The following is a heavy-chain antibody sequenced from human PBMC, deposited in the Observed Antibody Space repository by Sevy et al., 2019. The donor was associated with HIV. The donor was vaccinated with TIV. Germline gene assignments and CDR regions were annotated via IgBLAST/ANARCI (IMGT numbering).Heavy chain of an antibody. Sequence: ASVKVSCKASGGTFSSYAISWVRQAPGQGLEWMGRIIPILGIANYAQKFQGRVTITADKSTSTAYMELSSLRSEDTAVYYCAAGPFGVVIINWSDPWGQGTLVTVSS. CDR3: AAGPFGVVIINWSDP. J-gene: IGHJ5*02. CDR2: IIPILGIA. V-gene: IGHV1-69*04. D-gene: IGHD3-3*01. CDR1: GGTFSSYA.